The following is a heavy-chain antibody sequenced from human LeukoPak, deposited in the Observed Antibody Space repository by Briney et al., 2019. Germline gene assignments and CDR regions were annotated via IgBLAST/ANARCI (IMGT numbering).Heavy chain of an antibody. CDR3: ASFVRFLEWTQGY. V-gene: IGHV3-21*04. CDR1: GSTFSIYS. Sequence: GGSLRLSCAASGSTFSIYSMNWVRQAPGKGLEWVSSTSSSRSFIYYADSVKGRFTISRDNAKNSLFLQMNSLRAEDTAVYYCASFVRFLEWTQGYWGQGTLVTVSS. CDR2: TSSSRSFI. D-gene: IGHD3-3*01. J-gene: IGHJ4*02.